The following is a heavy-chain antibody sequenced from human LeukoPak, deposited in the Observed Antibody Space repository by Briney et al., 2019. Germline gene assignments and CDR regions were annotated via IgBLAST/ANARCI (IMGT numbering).Heavy chain of an antibody. Sequence: GGSLRLSCVASGFTFSSYWMSWVRQAPGKGLEWVGFIRSKAYGGTTEYAAYVKGRFTISRDDSRRIVYLQMNSLKTEDTAVYYCTREGRGSDAFDYWGQGTLVTVSS. D-gene: IGHD3-16*01. CDR2: IRSKAYGGTT. CDR1: GFTFSSYW. J-gene: IGHJ4*02. CDR3: TREGRGSDAFDY. V-gene: IGHV3-49*04.